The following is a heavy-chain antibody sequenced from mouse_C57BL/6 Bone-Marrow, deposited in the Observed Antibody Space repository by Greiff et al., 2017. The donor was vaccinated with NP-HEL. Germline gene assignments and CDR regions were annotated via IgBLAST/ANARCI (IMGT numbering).Heavy chain of an antibody. CDR2: INPSTGGT. D-gene: IGHD2-3*01. CDR1: GYSFTGYY. CDR3: ARGDGYYVPYWYFDV. J-gene: IGHJ1*03. V-gene: IGHV1-42*01. Sequence: VQLQQSGPELVKPGASVKISCKASGYSFTGYYMNWVKQSPEKSLEWIGEINPSTGGTTYNQKFKAKATLTVDKSSSTAYMQLKSLTSEDSAVYYGARGDGYYVPYWYFDVGGTGTTVTVSS.